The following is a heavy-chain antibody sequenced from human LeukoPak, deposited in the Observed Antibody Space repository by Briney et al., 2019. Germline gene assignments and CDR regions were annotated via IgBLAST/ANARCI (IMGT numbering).Heavy chain of an antibody. CDR1: GFTFTSYY. CDR2: INPSGGST. D-gene: IGHD1-26*01. Sequence: ASVKVSCKASGFTFTSYYMHWVRQAPGQGLEWMGIINPSGGSTSYAQKFQGRVTMTSDTSTSTVYMELSSLRSEDTAVYYCARAGPRGSYYLVLFDWGQGTLVTVSS. CDR3: ARAGPRGSYYLVLFD. V-gene: IGHV1-46*01. J-gene: IGHJ4*02.